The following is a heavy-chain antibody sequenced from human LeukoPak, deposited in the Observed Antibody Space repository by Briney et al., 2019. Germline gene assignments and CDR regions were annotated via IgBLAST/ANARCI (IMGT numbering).Heavy chain of an antibody. Sequence: ASVKVSCKASGYTFTIYGITWVRQAPGQGLEWLGWISAYNGDTNYAQNLQGRVTMTTDTSTSTAYMELRNLRSDDAAVYYCARDCSGAICSFDYWGQGTLVTVSS. D-gene: IGHD2-15*01. CDR2: ISAYNGDT. V-gene: IGHV1-18*01. CDR1: GYTFTIYG. J-gene: IGHJ4*02. CDR3: ARDCSGAICSFDY.